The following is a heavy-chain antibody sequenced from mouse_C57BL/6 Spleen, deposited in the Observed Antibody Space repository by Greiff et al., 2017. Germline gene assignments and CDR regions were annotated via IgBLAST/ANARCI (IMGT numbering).Heavy chain of an antibody. CDR1: GYTFTDYY. CDR2: IGPGSGST. Sequence: VQLQQSGAELVKPGASVKISCKASGYTFTDYYINWVKQRPGQGLEWSGKIGPGSGSTYYNEKFKGKATLTADKSSSTAYMQLSSLTSEDSAVYFCARLDYDYDSDYWGQGTTLTVSS. D-gene: IGHD2-4*01. V-gene: IGHV1-77*01. J-gene: IGHJ2*01. CDR3: ARLDYDYDSDY.